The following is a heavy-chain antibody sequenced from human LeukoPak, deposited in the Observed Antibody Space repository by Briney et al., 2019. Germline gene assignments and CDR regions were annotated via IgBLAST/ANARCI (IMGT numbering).Heavy chain of an antibody. Sequence: ASVKVSCKASGYTFTGYYMHWVRQAPGQGLEWMGWINPNSGGTNYAQKFQGRVTMTRDTSISTAYMELSRLRSDDTAVYYCARGGGSIPYYYYYYMDVWGKGTTVTVSS. CDR1: GYTFTGYY. CDR3: ARGGGSIPYYYYYYMDV. CDR2: INPNSGGT. V-gene: IGHV1-2*02. D-gene: IGHD6-13*01. J-gene: IGHJ6*03.